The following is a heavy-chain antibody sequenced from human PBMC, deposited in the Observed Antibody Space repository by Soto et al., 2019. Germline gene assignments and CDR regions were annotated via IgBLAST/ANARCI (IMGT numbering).Heavy chain of an antibody. V-gene: IGHV4-59*08. CDR3: ARQGIAAAANWFDP. J-gene: IGHJ5*02. D-gene: IGHD6-13*01. CDR2: IYYSGST. Sequence: PSETLSLTCTVSGGSISSYYWSWIRQPPGKGLEWIGYIYYSGSTNYNPSLKSRVTISVDTSKNQFSLKLSSVTAADTAVYYCARQGIAAAANWFDPWGQGTLVTVSS. CDR1: GGSISSYY.